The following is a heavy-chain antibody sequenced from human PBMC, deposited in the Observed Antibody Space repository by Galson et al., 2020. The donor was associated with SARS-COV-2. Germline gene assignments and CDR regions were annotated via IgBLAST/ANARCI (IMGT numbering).Heavy chain of an antibody. J-gene: IGHJ1*01. CDR3: AKAQSDPAYCGRNCYPEYFHH. Sequence: GGSLRLSCVASGFTFSTAAMSWVRQAPGKGLEWVSAMTASGYNTYYTRSVKGRFTISRDNSRNTLYLQMNSLRAEDTAVYYCAKAQSDPAYCGRNCYPEYFHHWGQGTVVTFSS. D-gene: IGHD2-21*02. CDR1: GFTFSTAA. V-gene: IGHV3-23*01. CDR2: MTASGYNT.